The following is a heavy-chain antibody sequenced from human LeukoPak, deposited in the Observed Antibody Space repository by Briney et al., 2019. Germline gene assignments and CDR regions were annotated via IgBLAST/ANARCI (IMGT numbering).Heavy chain of an antibody. D-gene: IGHD3-16*01. Sequence: SGGSLRLSCAASGFTFSSFWMHWVRQAPGKGLVWVSRIDYDGTTTAYADSVKGRFTISRDNAKNTLFLQLNRLRVEDTAVYFCVRSRWGDFDHWGQGNLVTVSS. V-gene: IGHV3-74*01. CDR2: IDYDGTTT. CDR3: VRSRWGDFDH. J-gene: IGHJ4*02. CDR1: GFTFSSFW.